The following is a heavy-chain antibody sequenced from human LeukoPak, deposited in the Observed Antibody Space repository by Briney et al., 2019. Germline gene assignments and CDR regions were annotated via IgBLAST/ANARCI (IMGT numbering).Heavy chain of an antibody. CDR1: GFTFSSYS. V-gene: IGHV3-21*01. Sequence: GGSLRLSCAASGFTFSSYSMTWVRQAPGKGLEWVSSISSSSSYIYYADSVKGRFTISRDNAKNSLYLQMNSLRAEDTAVYYCARDYYDILTGSSQEFDYWGQGTLVTVSS. CDR2: ISSSSSYI. J-gene: IGHJ4*02. D-gene: IGHD3-9*01. CDR3: ARDYYDILTGSSQEFDY.